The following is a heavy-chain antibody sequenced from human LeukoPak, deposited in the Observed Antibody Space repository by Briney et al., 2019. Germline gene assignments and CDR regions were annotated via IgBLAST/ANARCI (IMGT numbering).Heavy chain of an antibody. D-gene: IGHD4-11*01. Sequence: GGSLRLSCATSGFTFTNARMSWVRRSPGKGLEWVGRITGTADGGIIDYAAPVKGRFTISRDESKNTLYVQMDRLRTEDTAMYYCVTTTHGYRGQGTLVTVSS. CDR1: GFTFTNAR. V-gene: IGHV3-15*01. J-gene: IGHJ4*02. CDR2: ITGTADGGII. CDR3: VTTTHGY.